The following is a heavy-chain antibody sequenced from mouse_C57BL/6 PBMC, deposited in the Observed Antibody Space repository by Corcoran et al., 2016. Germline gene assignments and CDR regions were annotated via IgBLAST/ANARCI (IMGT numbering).Heavy chain of an antibody. V-gene: IGHV1-76*01. J-gene: IGHJ4*01. CDR1: GYTFTDYY. CDR2: IYPGSGNT. CDR3: ATNYVDYAMDY. D-gene: IGHD1-1*01. Sequence: QVQLKQSGAELVRPGASVKLSCKASGYTFTDYYINWVKQRPGQGLEWIARIYPGSGNTYYNEKFKGKATLTAEKSSSTAYMQLSSLTSEDSAVYFCATNYVDYAMDYWGQGTSVTVSS.